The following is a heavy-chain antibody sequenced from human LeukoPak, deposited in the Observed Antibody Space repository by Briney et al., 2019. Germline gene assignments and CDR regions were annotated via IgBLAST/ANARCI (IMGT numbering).Heavy chain of an antibody. V-gene: IGHV1-69*13. J-gene: IGHJ4*02. CDR3: ARRPLSAAAGYFDY. D-gene: IGHD6-13*01. CDR2: IIPIFGTA. CDR1: GGTFSSYA. Sequence: SVKVSCKASGGTFSSYAISWVRQAPGQGLEWMGGIIPIFGTANYAQKFQGRVTITADESTSTAYMELSSLRSEDTAVYYCARRPLSAAAGYFDYWGQGTLVTVSS.